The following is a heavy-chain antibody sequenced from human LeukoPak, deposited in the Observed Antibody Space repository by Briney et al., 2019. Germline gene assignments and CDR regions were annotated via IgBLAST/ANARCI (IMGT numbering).Heavy chain of an antibody. Sequence: SETLSLTCTVSGGSISSSSYYWGWIRQPPGKGLEWIGSIYYSGSTYYNPSLKSRVAIPVDTSKNQFSLKLSSVTVADTAVYYCARDPLAAGPQNWFDPWGQGTLVTVSS. V-gene: IGHV4-39*07. CDR3: ARDPLAAGPQNWFDP. J-gene: IGHJ5*02. D-gene: IGHD6-13*01. CDR2: IYYSGST. CDR1: GGSISSSSYY.